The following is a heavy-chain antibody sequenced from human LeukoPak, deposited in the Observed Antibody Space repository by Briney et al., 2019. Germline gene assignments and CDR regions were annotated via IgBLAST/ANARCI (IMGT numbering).Heavy chain of an antibody. D-gene: IGHD2-15*01. V-gene: IGHV3-64*01. CDR2: ISSNGGST. J-gene: IGHJ4*02. CDR1: GFTFSSYA. Sequence: PGGSLRLSCAASGFTFSSYAMHWVRQAPGKGLEYVSAISSNGGSTYYANSVKGRFTISRDNSKNALYLQTGSLRAEDMAVYYCARVSEGDYSSYFDYWGQGTLVTVSS. CDR3: ARVSEGDYSSYFDY.